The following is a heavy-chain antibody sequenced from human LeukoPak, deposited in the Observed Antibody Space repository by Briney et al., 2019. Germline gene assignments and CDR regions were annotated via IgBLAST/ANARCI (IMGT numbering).Heavy chain of an antibody. CDR2: ISSSSSTI. V-gene: IGHV3-48*01. D-gene: IGHD4-17*01. Sequence: PGGSLRLSCAASGFTFSSYSMNWVRQAPGKGLEWVSYISSSSSTIYYADSVKGRFTISRDNAKNSLYLQMNSLRAEDTAVYYCARGRNYGDPYGWGAFDIWGQGTMVTVSS. CDR3: ARGRNYGDPYGWGAFDI. J-gene: IGHJ3*02. CDR1: GFTFSSYS.